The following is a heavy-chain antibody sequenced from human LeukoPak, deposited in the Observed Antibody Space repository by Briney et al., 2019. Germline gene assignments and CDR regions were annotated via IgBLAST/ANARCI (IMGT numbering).Heavy chain of an antibody. D-gene: IGHD3-3*01. Sequence: SETLSLTCTVSGYSISSGYYWGWIRQPPGKGLEWIGSIYHSGSTYYNPSLKSRVTISVDTSKNQFSLKLSSVTAADTAVYYCARGRYPAFWSGYYMDVWGKGTTVTVSS. V-gene: IGHV4-38-2*02. CDR1: GYSISSGYY. CDR3: ARGRYPAFWSGYYMDV. CDR2: IYHSGST. J-gene: IGHJ6*03.